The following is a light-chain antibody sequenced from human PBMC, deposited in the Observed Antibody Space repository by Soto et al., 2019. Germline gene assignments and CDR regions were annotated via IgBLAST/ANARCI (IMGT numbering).Light chain of an antibody. CDR3: SSYVGTNSYV. Sequence: SVLTQPASASGSPGQSVTISCNGTSSDVGGYNYVSWYQQYPGKAPKLIIYEVYKRPSGVPDRFSGSKSGNTAALTVSGLQAEDEADYYCSSYVGTNSYVFGTGTKVTVL. J-gene: IGLJ1*01. CDR2: EVY. V-gene: IGLV2-8*01. CDR1: SSDVGGYNY.